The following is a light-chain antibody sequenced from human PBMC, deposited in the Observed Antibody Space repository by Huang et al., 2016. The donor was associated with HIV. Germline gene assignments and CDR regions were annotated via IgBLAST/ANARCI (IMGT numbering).Light chain of an antibody. J-gene: IGKJ2*01. CDR2: AAS. CDR3: QQSYSVPYT. V-gene: IGKV1-39*01. CDR1: QSVSSY. Sequence: DIQMTQSPPSLSAFVGDRVTITCRASQSVSSYLNWYQHKPGKAPQLLIYAASSLQSGVPSRFSGSGSGTDFTLTISSLQPEDFALYYCQQSYSVPYTFGQGTKLDIK.